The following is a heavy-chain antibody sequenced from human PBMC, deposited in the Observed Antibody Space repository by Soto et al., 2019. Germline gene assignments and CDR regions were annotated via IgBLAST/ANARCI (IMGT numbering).Heavy chain of an antibody. J-gene: IGHJ4*02. CDR2: INAGNGNT. V-gene: IGHV1-3*01. D-gene: IGHD6-6*01. CDR3: ARAPYSSSPMGYFEY. CDR1: VYPFTSYA. Sequence: ASAKVSCKASVYPFTSYAMHGVRHSPRQRLEWMGWINAGNGNTKYSQKFQGRVTVTRDTSASTAYMELSSLRSEDTAVYYCARAPYSSSPMGYFEYWGQGTLVTVSS.